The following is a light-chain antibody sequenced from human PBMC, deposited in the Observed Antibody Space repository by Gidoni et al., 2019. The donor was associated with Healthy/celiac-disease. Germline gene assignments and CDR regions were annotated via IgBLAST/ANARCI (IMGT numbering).Light chain of an antibody. J-gene: IGKJ4*01. V-gene: IGKV1-39*01. CDR1: QSISSY. CDR2: AAS. CDR3: QQSYSTLIFT. Sequence: DTQLTQSPFSLSASVGDRVTITCRASQSISSYLNWYQQKPGKAPKLLIYAASSLQSGVPSRFSGSGSGTDFTLTISSLQPEDFATYYCQQSYSTLIFTFGPGTKVEIK.